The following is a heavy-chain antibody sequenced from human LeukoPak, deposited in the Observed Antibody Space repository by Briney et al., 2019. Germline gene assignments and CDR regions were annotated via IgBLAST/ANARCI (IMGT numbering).Heavy chain of an antibody. CDR3: ASEMATI. CDR1: GFTFSSYG. Sequence: GGSLRLSCAASGFTFSSYGMHWVRQAPGKGLEWVAVIWYDGSNEYYADSVKGRFTISRDNSKNTLYLQMNSLRAEDTAVYYCASEMATIWGQGTLVTVSS. J-gene: IGHJ4*02. V-gene: IGHV3-33*01. D-gene: IGHD5-24*01. CDR2: IWYDGSNE.